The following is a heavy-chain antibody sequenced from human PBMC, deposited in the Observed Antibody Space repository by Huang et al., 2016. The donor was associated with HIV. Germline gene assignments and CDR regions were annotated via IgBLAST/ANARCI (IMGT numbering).Heavy chain of an antibody. CDR1: GGSSNSRSHY. J-gene: IGHJ4*02. CDR3: VRLGEDGDSSGWYATL. CDR2: IDESGSN. Sequence: QLQLQESGPGLVKPSETLSLTCTVSGGSSNSRSHYWGWIRQPPGKGLEWIGSIDESGSNHYNPARKIRVTIFLDTSRNQCAQNLISMTAADTAVYHCVRLGEDGDSSGWYATLWGQGSLVTVSS. V-gene: IGHV4-39*01. D-gene: IGHD6-19*01.